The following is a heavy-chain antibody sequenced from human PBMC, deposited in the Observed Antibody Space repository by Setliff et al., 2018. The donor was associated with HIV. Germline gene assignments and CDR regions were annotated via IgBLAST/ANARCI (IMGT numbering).Heavy chain of an antibody. J-gene: IGHJ4*02. CDR2: INTNTGNP. V-gene: IGHV7-4-1*02. Sequence: ASVKVSCKPSGYTFTTYGLSWVRQAPGQGLEWMGWINTNTGNPTYAQGFTGRFVFSLDTSGSTAYLQISSLKAEDTAVYYCARAGIAVAGTGNYWGQGTLVTVSS. CDR1: GYTFTTYG. D-gene: IGHD6-19*01. CDR3: ARAGIAVAGTGNY.